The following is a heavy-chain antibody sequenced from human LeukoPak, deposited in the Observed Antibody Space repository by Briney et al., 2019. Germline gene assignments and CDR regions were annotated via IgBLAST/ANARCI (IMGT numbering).Heavy chain of an antibody. CDR2: VYYSGTT. V-gene: IGHV4-59*01. J-gene: IGHJ4*02. D-gene: IGHD4/OR15-4a*01. CDR3: ARDDYGYTFDY. CDR1: GGSIDSNS. Sequence: PSETLSLTCTVSGGSIDSNSWTWIRQPPGKGLEWIGYVYYSGTTNYNPSLKSRVTMSVDMSKNQFSLKLSSVTAADTAVYYCARDDYGYTFDYWGQGTLVTVSS.